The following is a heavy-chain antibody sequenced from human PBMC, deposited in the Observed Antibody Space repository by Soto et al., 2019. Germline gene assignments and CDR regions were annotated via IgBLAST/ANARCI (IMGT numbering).Heavy chain of an antibody. D-gene: IGHD1-26*01. V-gene: IGHV3-23*01. J-gene: IGHJ5*02. CDR3: AKNQGVELVPLATVDWFDP. CDR1: GFTFNNYA. Sequence: VSLRLSCAAAGFTFNNYAMSWVRQAPGEGLQWVSAISGSGFKKYYADSVKGRFTISRDNSKSTVYLELNNLSAEDTAVYHCAKNQGVELVPLATVDWFDPWGQGSVVTVSS. CDR2: ISGSGFKK.